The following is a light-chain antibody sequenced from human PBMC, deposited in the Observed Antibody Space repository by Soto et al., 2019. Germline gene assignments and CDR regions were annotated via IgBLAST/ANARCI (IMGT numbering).Light chain of an antibody. J-gene: IGKJ1*01. V-gene: IGKV1-39*01. CDR2: AAS. CDR1: ESISRY. Sequence: DIQMTQSPASLSASVGDRVTITCRASESISRYLNWYQQKPGKAPKLLIYAASRLQSGVPSRFSGGGSGTYFTLTISSLQPDDFATYYCQQCDSTPPTFGQGTKVEIK. CDR3: QQCDSTPPT.